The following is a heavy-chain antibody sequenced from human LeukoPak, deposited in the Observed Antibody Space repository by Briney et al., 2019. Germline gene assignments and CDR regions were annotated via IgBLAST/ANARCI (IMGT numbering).Heavy chain of an antibody. CDR2: ISGSGGST. CDR1: GGSISSSSYY. D-gene: IGHD3-10*01. V-gene: IGHV3-23*01. J-gene: IGHJ4*02. CDR3: AKGALWRGSGDRFDY. Sequence: ETLSLTCTVSGGSISSSSYYWGWIRQPPGKGLEWVSAISGSGGSTYYADSVKGRFTISRDNSKNTLYLQMNSLRAEDTAVYYCAKGALWRGSGDRFDYWGQGTLVTVSS.